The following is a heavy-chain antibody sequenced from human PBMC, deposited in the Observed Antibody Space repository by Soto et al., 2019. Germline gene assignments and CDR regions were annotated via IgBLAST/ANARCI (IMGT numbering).Heavy chain of an antibody. CDR1: GGSISSGGYY. Sequence: SETLSLTCTVSGGSISSGGYYWSWIRHHPGKGLEWIGYIFYSGSTFYSPSLKSRVTISVDTARNQFSLEVHSLTAADTAVYYCARAGTNMVQFDYWGQGTLVTVSS. V-gene: IGHV4-31*03. J-gene: IGHJ4*02. CDR3: ARAGTNMVQFDY. CDR2: IFYSGST. D-gene: IGHD3-10*01.